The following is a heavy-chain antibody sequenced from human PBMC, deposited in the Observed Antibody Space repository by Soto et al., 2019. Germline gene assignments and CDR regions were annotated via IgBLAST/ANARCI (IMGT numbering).Heavy chain of an antibody. V-gene: IGHV4-31*03. CDR1: GGSISSGCYY. CDR3: ARMAGNFYYYYYGMDV. CDR2: IYYSGST. Sequence: SETLSLTCTVSGGSISSGCYYWSWIRQHPGKGLEWIGYIYYSGSTYYNPSLKSRVTISVDTSKNQFSLKLSSVTAADTAVYYCARMAGNFYYYYYGMDVWGQGTTVTVSS. J-gene: IGHJ6*02.